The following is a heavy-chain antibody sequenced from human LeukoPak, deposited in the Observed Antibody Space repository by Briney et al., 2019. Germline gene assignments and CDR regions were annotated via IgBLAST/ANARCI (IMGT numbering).Heavy chain of an antibody. V-gene: IGHV1-46*01. Sequence: ASVKVSCKASGGTFSSYAISWVRQAPGQGLEWMGIINPSGGSTSYAQKFQGRVTMTRDTSTSTVYMELSSLRSEDTAVYYCARVGCSGGSCYYYYGMDVWGQGTTVTVSS. D-gene: IGHD2-15*01. CDR1: GGTFSSYA. CDR3: ARVGCSGGSCYYYYGMDV. CDR2: INPSGGST. J-gene: IGHJ6*02.